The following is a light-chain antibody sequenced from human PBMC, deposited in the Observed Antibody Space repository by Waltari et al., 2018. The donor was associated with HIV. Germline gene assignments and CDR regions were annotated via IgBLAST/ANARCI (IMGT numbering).Light chain of an antibody. CDR2: SYN. Sequence: QYVLTTPPSASGTPGQRVTITSSGSRYNIGSNAVNWYQQLPGTAPKLLIYSYNLRPSGVPDRFSGSKSGTSASLAISGLQSEDEADYYCAAWDDNLKGPIFGGGTKVTVL. V-gene: IGLV1-44*01. CDR1: RYNIGSNA. CDR3: AAWDDNLKGPI. J-gene: IGLJ2*01.